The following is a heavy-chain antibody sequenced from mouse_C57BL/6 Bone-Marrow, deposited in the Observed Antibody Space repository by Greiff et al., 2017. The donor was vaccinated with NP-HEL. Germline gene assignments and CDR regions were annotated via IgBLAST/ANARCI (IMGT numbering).Heavy chain of an antibody. J-gene: IGHJ3*01. CDR3: TRDDYDRFAY. D-gene: IGHD2-4*01. CDR2: IDPETGGT. CDR1: GYTFTDYE. Sequence: VQLQQSGAELVRPGASVTLSCKASGYTFTDYEMHWVKQTPVHGLEWIGAIDPETGGTAYNQKFKGKAILTADKSSSTAYMELRSLTSEDSAVYYCTRDDYDRFAYWGQGTLVTVSA. V-gene: IGHV1-15*01.